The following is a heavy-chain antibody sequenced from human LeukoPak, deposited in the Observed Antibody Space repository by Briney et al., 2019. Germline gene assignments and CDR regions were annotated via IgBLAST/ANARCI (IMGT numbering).Heavy chain of an antibody. J-gene: IGHJ4*02. CDR2: ISAYNGNT. CDR3: ARVGVVVAATLSPDY. CDR1: GYTFTSYG. Sequence: ASVKVSCKASGYTFTSYGISWVRQAPGQGLEWMGWISAYNGNTNYAQKLQGRVTMTTDTSTSTAYMELRSLRSDDTAVYYCARVGVVVAATLSPDYWGQGTLVTVSS. D-gene: IGHD2-15*01. V-gene: IGHV1-18*04.